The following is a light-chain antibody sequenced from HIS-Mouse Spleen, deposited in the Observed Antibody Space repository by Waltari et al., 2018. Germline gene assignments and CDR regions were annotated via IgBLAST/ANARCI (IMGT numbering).Light chain of an antibody. Sequence: QPASVSGSPGQSITISCTGTSSDVGGYNYVSCYQQPPGKAPKLMIYDVSNRPSGVSNRFSGSKSGNTASLTISGLQAEDEADYYCSSYTSSSTLGVFGGGTKLTVL. CDR3: SSYTSSSTLGV. J-gene: IGLJ2*01. CDR2: DVS. CDR1: SSDVGGYNY. V-gene: IGLV2-14*03.